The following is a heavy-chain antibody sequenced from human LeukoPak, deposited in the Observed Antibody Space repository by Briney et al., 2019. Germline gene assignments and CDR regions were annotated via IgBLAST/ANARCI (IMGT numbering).Heavy chain of an antibody. Sequence: GGSLRLSCAASGFTFSSYSMNWVRQAPGKGLEWVSSISSSSSYIYYAASVKGRFTTSRDNAKNSLYLQMNSLRAEDTAVYYCAREARVVPAAIEFYYYYYMDVWGKGTTVTVSS. D-gene: IGHD2-2*02. V-gene: IGHV3-21*01. CDR3: AREARVVPAAIEFYYYYYMDV. CDR2: ISSSSSYI. J-gene: IGHJ6*03. CDR1: GFTFSSYS.